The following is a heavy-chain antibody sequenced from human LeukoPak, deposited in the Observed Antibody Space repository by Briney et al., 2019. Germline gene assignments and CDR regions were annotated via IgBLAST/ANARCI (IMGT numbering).Heavy chain of an antibody. CDR1: GFTFSSYG. D-gene: IGHD5-24*01. J-gene: IGHJ4*02. Sequence: PGGSLRLSCAASGFTFSSYGMHWVRQAPGRGLEWVAFIRYDGSNKYYADSVKGRFTISRDNSKSTLYLQMNSLRAKDTAVYYCAKDRVGDGYNFDYWGQGTLVTVSS. CDR3: AKDRVGDGYNFDY. CDR2: IRYDGSNK. V-gene: IGHV3-30*02.